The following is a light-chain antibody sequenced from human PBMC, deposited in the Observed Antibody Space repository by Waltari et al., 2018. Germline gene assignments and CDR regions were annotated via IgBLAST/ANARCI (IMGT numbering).Light chain of an antibody. Sequence: DIQMTQSPSSLSASVGDRVTINCRASQRISTYLNWYQQKPGKAPKHLIFAASSLQSGVTSRFSGSGSGTDFTLTIRSLQPEDFATYYCQQTYNSPPWTFGQGTKVEIK. J-gene: IGKJ1*01. CDR1: QRISTY. V-gene: IGKV1-39*01. CDR3: QQTYNSPPWT. CDR2: AAS.